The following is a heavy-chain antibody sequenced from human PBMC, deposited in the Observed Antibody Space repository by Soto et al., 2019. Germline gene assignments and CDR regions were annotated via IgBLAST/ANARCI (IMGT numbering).Heavy chain of an antibody. J-gene: IGHJ6*02. D-gene: IGHD2-15*01. CDR1: GGTFSSYA. V-gene: IGHV1-69*01. CDR2: IIPIFGTA. Sequence: QVQLVQSGAEVKKPGCSVKVSCKASGGTFSSYAISWVRQAPGQGLEWMGGIIPIFGTANYAQKFQGRVTITADESTSTAYMELSSLRAEDTAVYYCAREDCSGGSCYDGYYYYYYGMDVWGQGTTVTVSS. CDR3: AREDCSGGSCYDGYYYYYYGMDV.